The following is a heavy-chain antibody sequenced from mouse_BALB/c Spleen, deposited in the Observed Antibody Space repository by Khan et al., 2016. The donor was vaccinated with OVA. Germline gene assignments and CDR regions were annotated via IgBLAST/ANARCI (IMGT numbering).Heavy chain of an antibody. CDR3: LRSLYYYGRAYEGFAY. Sequence: EVQLQQSGPELVKPGASVKMSCKASGYTFTSYVMHWVKQKPGQGLEWIGYISPNSDGSKYNEKFRGKATLTSDKSSSTAYMELSRLTSEDSAFYYCLRSLYYYGRAYEGFAYWGRGTLVSVSA. J-gene: IGHJ3*01. CDR1: GYTFTSYV. D-gene: IGHD1-1*01. CDR2: ISPNSDGS. V-gene: IGHV1S136*01.